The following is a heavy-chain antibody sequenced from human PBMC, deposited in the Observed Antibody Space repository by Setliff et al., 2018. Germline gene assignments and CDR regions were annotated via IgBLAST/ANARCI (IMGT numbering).Heavy chain of an antibody. CDR1: GNSFTGHF. V-gene: IGHV1-2*02. J-gene: IGHJ5*01. CDR2: INPDSGDT. Sequence: ASVKVSCKVSGNSFTGHFLHWVRQAPGRGLEWVGWINPDSGDTHSPQNFQGRVRMTRDTSMSTVYMELTRLTSDDTAVYYCTRSSSYGMRYWFDSWGQGPLVTVSS. D-gene: IGHD3-16*02. CDR3: TRSSSYGMRYWFDS.